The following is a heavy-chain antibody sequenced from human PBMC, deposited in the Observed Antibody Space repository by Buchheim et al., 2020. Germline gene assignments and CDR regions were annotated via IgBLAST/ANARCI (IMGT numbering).Heavy chain of an antibody. D-gene: IGHD3-3*01. Sequence: EVQVVESGGGLVQPGGSLRLSCAASGFTFRSYAMTWVRQAPGKGLEWVSTIFNTAGGTYYADSVKGRFTISRDNSQHMVYLQMNTLGAEDTALYYCARRMTFGATPGLDPWGQGTL. CDR3: ARRMTFGATPGLDP. J-gene: IGHJ5*02. V-gene: IGHV3-23*04. CDR1: GFTFRSYA. CDR2: IFNTAGGT.